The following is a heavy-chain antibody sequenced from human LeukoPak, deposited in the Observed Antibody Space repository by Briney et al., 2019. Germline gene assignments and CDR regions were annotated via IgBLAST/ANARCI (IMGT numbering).Heavy chain of an antibody. D-gene: IGHD4-17*01. CDR2: ISPGGDTI. Sequence: PGGSLRPSCAGSGFAFRSHGMIWVRQAPGRGLEWISYISPGGDTIYNADSVKGRFTISRDNAKNSLSLHMNGLTDEDTATYHCARVRGPTVTTMYFDYWGHGTLVTVSS. V-gene: IGHV3-48*02. CDR1: GFAFRSHG. J-gene: IGHJ4*01. CDR3: ARVRGPTVTTMYFDY.